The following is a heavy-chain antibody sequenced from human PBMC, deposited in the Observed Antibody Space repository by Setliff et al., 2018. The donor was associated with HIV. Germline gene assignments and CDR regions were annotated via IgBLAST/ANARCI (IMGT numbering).Heavy chain of an antibody. J-gene: IGHJ5*02. CDR2: IYRSGST. CDR3: ARSRTILSFDP. V-gene: IGHV4-4*02. D-gene: IGHD2-15*01. CDR1: GDSVTTSSW. Sequence: SETLSLTCAVSGDSVTTSSWWSWVRQSPGKGLEWIGEIYRSGSTYYDPSLKTRVTISVDKSKNQFSLTLTSVTAADTGIYYCARSRTILSFDPWGQGAQVTVSS.